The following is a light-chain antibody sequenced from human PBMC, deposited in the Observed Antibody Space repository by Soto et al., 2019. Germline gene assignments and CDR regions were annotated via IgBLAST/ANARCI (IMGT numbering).Light chain of an antibody. J-gene: IGLJ1*01. CDR1: SSDVGGHNY. Sequence: QSALTQPRSVSGSPGQSVTISCTGTSSDVGGHNYVSWYQQYPGKAPRLLLSSVSKRPSGVPDRFSGSKSGNTASLIISGLQAEDEADYYCCSYAGSYTYVFGTGTKVTVL. CDR3: CSYAGSYTYV. CDR2: SVS. V-gene: IGLV2-11*01.